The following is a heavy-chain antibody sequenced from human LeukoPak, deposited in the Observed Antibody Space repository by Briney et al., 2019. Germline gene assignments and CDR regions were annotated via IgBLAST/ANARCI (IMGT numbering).Heavy chain of an antibody. V-gene: IGHV3-30*03. CDR1: GFTFNNYG. D-gene: IGHD6-13*01. CDR2: ISYDGSNK. Sequence: GGSLRLSCAASGFTFNNYGMHWVRQAPGKGLEWVAVISYDGSNKYYADSVKGRFTISRDNSKNTLYLQMNSLRAEDTAVYYCARGRIAAAAPSNMDVWGQGTTVTVSS. CDR3: ARGRIAAAAPSNMDV. J-gene: IGHJ6*02.